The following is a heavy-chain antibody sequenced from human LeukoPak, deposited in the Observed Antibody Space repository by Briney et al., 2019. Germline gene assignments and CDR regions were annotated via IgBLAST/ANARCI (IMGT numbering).Heavy chain of an antibody. CDR2: ISSDGASK. D-gene: IGHD3-16*01. V-gene: IGHV3-30*04. CDR1: GFTFSSHT. Sequence: GRSLRLSCAASGFTFSSHTMHWVRQAPGQGLEWVALISSDGASKYYADSVKGRFTISRDNSKITVYLQMNSLRAEDTAVYYCAKGGIYADCDYWGQGTLVTVSS. J-gene: IGHJ4*02. CDR3: AKGGIYADCDY.